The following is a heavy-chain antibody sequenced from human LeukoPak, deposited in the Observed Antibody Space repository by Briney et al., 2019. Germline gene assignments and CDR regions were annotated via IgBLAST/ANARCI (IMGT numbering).Heavy chain of an antibody. CDR1: GFTFSSYL. CDR2: IYSDNT. V-gene: IGHV3-23*03. CDR3: AHGTMYQLDY. J-gene: IGHJ4*02. Sequence: GGSLRLSCAASGFTFSSYLMSWVRQAPGKGLEWVSFIYSDNTHYSDSVKGRFTISRDNSKNTLYLQMNSLRAEDTAVYYCAHGTMYQLDYWGQGTLVTVSS. D-gene: IGHD2-2*01.